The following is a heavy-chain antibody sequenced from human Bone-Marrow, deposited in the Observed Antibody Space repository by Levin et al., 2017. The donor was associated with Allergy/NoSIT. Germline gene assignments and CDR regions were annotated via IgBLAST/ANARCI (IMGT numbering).Heavy chain of an antibody. CDR3: ARDSGYGANSNCFDP. J-gene: IGHJ5*02. D-gene: IGHD4-23*01. Sequence: GESLKISCAASGFTFPTYEMNWVRQAPGKGLEWISWISDSGTTKSYADSVKGRFTISRDNAENSLYLQMNSLRVDDTAIYFCARDSGYGANSNCFDPWGQGTLVTVSS. V-gene: IGHV3-48*03. CDR1: GFTFPTYE. CDR2: ISDSGTTK.